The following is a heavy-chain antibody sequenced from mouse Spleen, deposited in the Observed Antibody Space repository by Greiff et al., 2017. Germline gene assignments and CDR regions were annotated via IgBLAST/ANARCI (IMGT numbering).Heavy chain of an antibody. CDR3: ARENGDDWYFDV. V-gene: IGHV5-9*01. D-gene: IGHD4-1*01. CDR2: ISSGGGNT. Sequence: EVMLVESGGGLVKRGGSLKLSCAASGFTFSSYAMSWVRQTPEKRLEWVATISSGGGNTYYPDSVKGRFTISRDNAKNTLYLQMSSLKSEDTAMYYCARENGDDWYFDVWGAGTTVTVSS. CDR1: GFTFSSYA. J-gene: IGHJ1*01.